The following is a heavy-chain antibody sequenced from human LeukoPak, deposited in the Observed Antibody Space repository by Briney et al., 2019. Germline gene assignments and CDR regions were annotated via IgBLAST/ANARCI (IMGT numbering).Heavy chain of an antibody. CDR2: IYTSGST. D-gene: IGHD3-10*01. CDR3: ARDQHYYGSGNYYYYYYMDV. CDR1: GGSISSYY. J-gene: IGHJ6*03. Sequence: SETLSLTCTVSGGSISSYYWSWIRQPPGKGLEWIGYIYTSGSTNYNPSLKSRVTISVDTSKNQFSLKLSSVTAADTAVYYCARDQHYYGSGNYYYYYYMDVWGKGTTVTISS. V-gene: IGHV4-4*08.